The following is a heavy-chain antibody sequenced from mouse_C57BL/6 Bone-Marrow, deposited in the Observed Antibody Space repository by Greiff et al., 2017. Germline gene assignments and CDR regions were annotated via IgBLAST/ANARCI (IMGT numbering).Heavy chain of an antibody. CDR2: INYDGSST. CDR1: GFTFSDYY. Sequence: EVQLVESEGGLVQPGSSMKLSCTASGFTFSDYYMAWVRQVPEKGLEWVANINYDGSSTYYLDSLKSRFIISRDNAKNILYLQMSSLKSEDTATYYCARDRFGWYFDVWGTGTTVTVSS. V-gene: IGHV5-16*01. J-gene: IGHJ1*03. D-gene: IGHD3-1*01. CDR3: ARDRFGWYFDV.